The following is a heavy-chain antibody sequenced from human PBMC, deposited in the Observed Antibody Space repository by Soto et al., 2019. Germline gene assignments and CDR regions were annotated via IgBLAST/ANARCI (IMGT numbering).Heavy chain of an antibody. D-gene: IGHD3-10*01. V-gene: IGHV1-69*02. J-gene: IGHJ4*02. CDR3: AASYGSGSRAFDY. CDR2: TIPILAMS. Sequence: QVQLVQSGPEVKMPGSSVKVSCKASGDTFNSYTINWVRQAPGQGLQWMGRTIPILAMSNYALKFQGRVTITADKSTTTAYMELSRLRSGDTAVYYCAASYGSGSRAFDYWGQGTLVTVSS. CDR1: GDTFNSYT.